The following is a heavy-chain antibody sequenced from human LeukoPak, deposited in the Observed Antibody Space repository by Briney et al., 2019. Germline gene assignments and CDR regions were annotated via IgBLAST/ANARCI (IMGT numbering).Heavy chain of an antibody. Sequence: GASVKVSCKASGGTFSSYAISWVRQAPGQGLEWMGGIIPIFGTANYAQKFQGRVTITADESTSTASMALSSLRSEDTAVYYCARNYYYDSSGYYYNYWGQGTLVTVSS. D-gene: IGHD3-22*01. J-gene: IGHJ4*02. V-gene: IGHV1-69*13. CDR3: ARNYYYDSSGYYYNY. CDR1: GGTFSSYA. CDR2: IIPIFGTA.